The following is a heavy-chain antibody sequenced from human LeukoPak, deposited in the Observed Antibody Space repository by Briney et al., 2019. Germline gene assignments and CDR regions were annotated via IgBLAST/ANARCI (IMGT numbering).Heavy chain of an antibody. D-gene: IGHD3-3*01. Sequence: GGSLRLSCAASGFTFSSYGMHWVRQAPGKGLEWVAFIRYDGSNKYYADSVKGRFTVSRDNSKNTLYLQMNSLRAEDTAVYYCAKDLRFLEWLSDVDYWGQGTLVTVSS. CDR1: GFTFSSYG. J-gene: IGHJ4*02. CDR2: IRYDGSNK. CDR3: AKDLRFLEWLSDVDY. V-gene: IGHV3-30*02.